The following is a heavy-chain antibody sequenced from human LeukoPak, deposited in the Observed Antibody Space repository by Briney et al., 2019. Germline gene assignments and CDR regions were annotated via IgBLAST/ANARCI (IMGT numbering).Heavy chain of an antibody. V-gene: IGHV4-39*01. D-gene: IGHD5-18*01. J-gene: IGHJ4*02. Sequence: SETLSLTCTVSGGSISSSSYYWGWIRQPPGKGLEWIGSIYYSGSTYYNPSLKSRVTISVDTSKNQFSLKLSSVTAADTAVYYCAFRGYSYGPLYYFDYWGQGAQVTVSS. CDR2: IYYSGST. CDR1: GGSISSSSYY. CDR3: AFRGYSYGPLYYFDY.